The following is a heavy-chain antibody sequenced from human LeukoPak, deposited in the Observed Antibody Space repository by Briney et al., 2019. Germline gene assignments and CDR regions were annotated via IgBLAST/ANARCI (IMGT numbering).Heavy chain of an antibody. D-gene: IGHD2-8*01. CDR1: GYTFTGYY. CDR3: ARGVSPLLVPEVGYYMDV. CDR2: INPNSGGT. V-gene: IGHV1-2*02. Sequence: ASVKVSCKASGYTFTGYYMHWVRQAPGQGPEWMGWINPNSGGTNYAQKFQGRVTMTRDTSISTAYMELSRLRSDDTAVYYCARGVSPLLVPEVGYYMDVWGKGTTVTISS. J-gene: IGHJ6*03.